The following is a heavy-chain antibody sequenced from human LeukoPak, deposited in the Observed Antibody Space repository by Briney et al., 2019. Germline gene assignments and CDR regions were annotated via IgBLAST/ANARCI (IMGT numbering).Heavy chain of an antibody. CDR2: IYYSGST. D-gene: IGHD3-22*01. V-gene: IGHV4-31*03. CDR1: GSSISSGGCY. J-gene: IGHJ4*02. CDR3: ARGRHSSGYYYAPTFFDY. Sequence: SETLSLTCTVSGSSISSGGCYWSWIRQHPGKGLEWIGYIYYSGSTYYNPSLKSRVTISVDTSKNQFSLKLSSVTAADTAVYYCARGRHSSGYYYAPTFFDYWGQGTLVTVSS.